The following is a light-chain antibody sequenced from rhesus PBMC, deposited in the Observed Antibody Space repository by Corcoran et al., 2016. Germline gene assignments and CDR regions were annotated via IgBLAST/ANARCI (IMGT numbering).Light chain of an antibody. V-gene: IGKV3-17*02. CDR1: QSVSSR. Sequence: EIVMTQSPATLSLSPGERVILSCRASQSVSSRLAWYQQKPGQAPRLLIYGEPSRVTGIPDRVSGNGSWTGFTLTISSLEPEDVSVYFCQQKGIWSHNFGQGTKVEIK. CDR2: GEP. CDR3: QQKGIWSHN. J-gene: IGKJ2*01.